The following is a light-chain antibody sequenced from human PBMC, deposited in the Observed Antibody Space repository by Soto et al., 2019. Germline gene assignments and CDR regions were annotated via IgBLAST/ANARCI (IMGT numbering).Light chain of an antibody. CDR2: AAS. V-gene: IGKV3-20*01. J-gene: IGKJ4*01. CDR1: QSVRSNY. CDR3: QNYGGSPT. Sequence: EMVLTQSPGTLSLSPGERATLSCRASQSVRSNYLAWYQQKPGRAPRLLIHAASSRATGIPDRFSGSGSGTDFILTIGRLEPDDFAVYYCQNYGGSPTFGGGTRVEI.